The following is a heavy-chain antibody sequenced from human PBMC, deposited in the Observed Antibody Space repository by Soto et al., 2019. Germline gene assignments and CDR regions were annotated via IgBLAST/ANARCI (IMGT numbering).Heavy chain of an antibody. CDR3: AHKGPEDWPLDY. Sequence: QITLKESGPTLVRPTQTLTLTCAFSGFSLSTSGVGVGWIRQPPGKALEWLAVIYWDDSKHYSPSLRSRLTITKDPAKNQVVLTMTNMHAMNTGTYYCAHKGPEDWPLDYWGQGTLVTVSS. J-gene: IGHJ4*02. CDR1: GFSLSTSGVG. D-gene: IGHD3-9*01. V-gene: IGHV2-5*02. CDR2: IYWDDSK.